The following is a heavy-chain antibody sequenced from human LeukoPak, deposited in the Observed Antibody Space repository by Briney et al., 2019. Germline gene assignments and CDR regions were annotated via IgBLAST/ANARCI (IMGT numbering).Heavy chain of an antibody. CDR2: IWSDANNK. D-gene: IGHD6-13*01. J-gene: IGHJ3*02. V-gene: IGHV3-33*08. CDR1: GFTFSSYA. CDR3: ARDRPGAAYDI. Sequence: GGSLRLSCAASGFTFSSYAMSWVRQAPGKGLEWVAVIWSDANNKDYVDSVKGRFTISRDNSKNTLSLQMNSLRAEDTAVYYCARDRPGAAYDIWGQGTMVTVSS.